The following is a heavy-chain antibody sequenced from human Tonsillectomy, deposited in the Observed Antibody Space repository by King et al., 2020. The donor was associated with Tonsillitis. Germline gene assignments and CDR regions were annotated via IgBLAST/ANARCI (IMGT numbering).Heavy chain of an antibody. V-gene: IGHV3-9*01. CDR2: ISWNSGTI. J-gene: IGHJ6*02. Sequence: DVQLVESGGGLVQPGRSLRLSCAASGLTFDDYAMHWVRQAPGKGLEWVSGISWNSGTIGYADSVKGRFTISRDNAKNSLYLQMNSLRGEDTALYYCAKDIRAFTNPWYYGMDVWGQGTTVTVSS. CDR1: GLTFDDYA. CDR3: AKDIRAFTNPWYYGMDV. D-gene: IGHD3-3*01.